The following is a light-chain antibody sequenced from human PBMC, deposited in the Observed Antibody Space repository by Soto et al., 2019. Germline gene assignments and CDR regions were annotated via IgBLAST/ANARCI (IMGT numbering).Light chain of an antibody. CDR1: ESIANY. CDR2: AAS. J-gene: IGKJ2*01. Sequence: DLQMTQSPSSLSASVGDRVTITCRASESIANYLNWYQQKPGKAPNLLIYAASTLQTGVPSRFSGSGSGTDFTLTISSLQTVDFATYFCQQSYISPYTFGQGTKLDI. CDR3: QQSYISPYT. V-gene: IGKV1-39*01.